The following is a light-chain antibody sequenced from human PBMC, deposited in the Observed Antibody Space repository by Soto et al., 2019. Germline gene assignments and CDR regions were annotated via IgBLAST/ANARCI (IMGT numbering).Light chain of an antibody. CDR3: SAYTSRSTLV. Sequence: QSALTQPASLSGSPGQSITISCSGTSRDIGAYNLVSWYQQLPGKAPKLLIYEVRSRPSGISYRFSGSKSGTTASLTISSFLPEDEADYYCSAYTSRSTLVFGGGTKLTVL. V-gene: IGLV2-14*01. CDR2: EVR. CDR1: SRDIGAYNL. J-gene: IGLJ2*01.